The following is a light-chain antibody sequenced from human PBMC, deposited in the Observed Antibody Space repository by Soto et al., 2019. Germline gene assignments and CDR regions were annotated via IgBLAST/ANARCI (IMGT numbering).Light chain of an antibody. Sequence: EIVLTQSPGTLSLSPGERATLACRASQSVSKNFLAWYQQIPGQAPRLLINGASSRATGIPDRFSGSGSGTDFSLTIDRLEPEDFAVYFCLQYGSSPPTFGGGTKVAIK. CDR3: LQYGSSPPT. CDR2: GAS. V-gene: IGKV3-20*01. CDR1: QSVSKNF. J-gene: IGKJ4*01.